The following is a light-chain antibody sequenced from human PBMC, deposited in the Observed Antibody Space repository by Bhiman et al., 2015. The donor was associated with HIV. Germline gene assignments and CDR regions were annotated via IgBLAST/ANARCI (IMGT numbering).Light chain of an antibody. Sequence: QSALTQPASVSGSPGQSITISCTGTSRDVGGYDYVSWYQQHPGKAPQLIIYDVSQRPSGISNRFSGSKSGNTASLTISGLQAEDEADYYCSSYISSSTLYVFGSGTKVTVL. CDR3: SSYISSSTLYV. J-gene: IGLJ1*01. V-gene: IGLV2-14*03. CDR2: DVS. CDR1: SRDVGGYDY.